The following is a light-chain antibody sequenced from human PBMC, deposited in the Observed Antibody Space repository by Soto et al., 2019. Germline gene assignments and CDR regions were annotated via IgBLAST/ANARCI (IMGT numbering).Light chain of an antibody. CDR3: QQSYSTPLT. J-gene: IGKJ4*01. CDR2: AAS. Sequence: DIQMTQSPSSLSASVGDRVTITCRASQSXXXXLNWYQQKPGKAPKLLIYAASSLQSGVPSRFSGSGSGTDFTLTISSLQPEDFATYYCQQSYSTPLTFGGGTKVEIK. CDR1: QSXXXX. V-gene: IGKV1-39*01.